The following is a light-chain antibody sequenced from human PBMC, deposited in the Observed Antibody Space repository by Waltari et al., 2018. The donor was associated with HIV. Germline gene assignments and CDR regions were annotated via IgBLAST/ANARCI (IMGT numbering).Light chain of an antibody. CDR3: QSYDSSLTGSV. CDR1: RPNIRAGSG. Sequence: QSVLTQPPSVSGAPGQRVTIPCPGGRPNIRAGSGLLRYQQLPGTAPKLLIYGSGNRPSGVPDRFSGSKSGTSASLAITGLQAEDEADYYCQSYDSSLTGSVFGGGTKLTVL. J-gene: IGLJ2*01. CDR2: GSG. V-gene: IGLV1-40*01.